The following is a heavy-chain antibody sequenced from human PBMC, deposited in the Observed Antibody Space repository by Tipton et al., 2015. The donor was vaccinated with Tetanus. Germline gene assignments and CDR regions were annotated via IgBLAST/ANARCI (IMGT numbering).Heavy chain of an antibody. D-gene: IGHD6-6*01. V-gene: IGHV4-31*03. CDR1: GGSISSGGYF. Sequence: TLSLTCTVSGGSISSGGYFWNWIRQRPEKGPEWIGYIYYSGSTYYNPSLKSRVSMSVDTSKNQLFLNLTSLTAADTAVYYCARDQGGGRVVRLNWFDPWGQGTLVTVSS. CDR2: IYYSGST. J-gene: IGHJ5*02. CDR3: ARDQGGGRVVRLNWFDP.